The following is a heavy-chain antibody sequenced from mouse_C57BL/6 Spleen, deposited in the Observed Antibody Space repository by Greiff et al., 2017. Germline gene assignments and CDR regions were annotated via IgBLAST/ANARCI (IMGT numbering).Heavy chain of an antibody. J-gene: IGHJ1*03. V-gene: IGHV5-17*01. Sequence: EVKVVESGGGLVKPGGSLKLSCAASGFTFSDYGMHWVRQAPEKGLEWVAYISSGSSTIYYADTVKGRFTISRDNAKNTLFLQMTSLRSEDTAMYYCARQNLYYYGSSTGYFDVWGTGTTVTVSS. CDR1: GFTFSDYG. CDR2: ISSGSSTI. CDR3: ARQNLYYYGSSTGYFDV. D-gene: IGHD1-1*01.